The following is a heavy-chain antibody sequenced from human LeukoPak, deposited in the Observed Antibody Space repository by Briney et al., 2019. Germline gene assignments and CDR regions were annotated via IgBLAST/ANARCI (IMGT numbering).Heavy chain of an antibody. V-gene: IGHV5-51*01. CDR3: ARHIYDSSGYVLDY. D-gene: IGHD3-22*01. J-gene: IGHJ4*02. Sequence: GESLKIFSKASGYSFTNYWIGCVRQMPPESLQWMGIIYPGDSDTRYSPSFQGQVTISADKSISTAYLQWSSLKASDTAMYYCARHIYDSSGYVLDYWGQGTLVTVSS. CDR2: IYPGDSDT. CDR1: GYSFTNYW.